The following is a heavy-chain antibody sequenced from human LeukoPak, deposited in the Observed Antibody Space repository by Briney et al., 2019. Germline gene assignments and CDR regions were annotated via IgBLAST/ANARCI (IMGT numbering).Heavy chain of an antibody. CDR1: GGCISSYY. V-gene: IGHV4-4*07. J-gene: IGHJ4*02. CDR3: ARRQRLQIDY. Sequence: SETLSLTCTVSGGCISSYYWSWIRQPAGKGLEWIGRIYTSGSTYYNPSLKSRVTISVDTSKNQFSLKLSSVTAADTAVYYCARRQRLQIDYWGQGTLVTVSS. D-gene: IGHD5-24*01. CDR2: IYTSGST.